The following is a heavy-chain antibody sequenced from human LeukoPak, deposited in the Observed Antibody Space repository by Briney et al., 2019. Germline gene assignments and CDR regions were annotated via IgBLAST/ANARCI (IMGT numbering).Heavy chain of an antibody. CDR1: GLSVSSNF. CDR3: ASWPVGWYGEDS. V-gene: IGHV3-53*01. D-gene: IGHD6-19*01. CDR2: IYGGGST. J-gene: IGHJ4*02. Sequence: GGSLRLSCAATGLSVSSNFMSWVRQAPGKGLEWVSVIYGGGSTYYADSVKGRFTISRDTPKNTLYLQMNSLRVENTAVYYCASWPVGWYGEDSWGQGTLVTVSS.